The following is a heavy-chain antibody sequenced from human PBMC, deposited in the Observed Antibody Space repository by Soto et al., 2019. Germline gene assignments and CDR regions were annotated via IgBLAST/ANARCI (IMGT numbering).Heavy chain of an antibody. V-gene: IGHV4-39*01. Sequence: SETLSLTCTVSGGSINSNTYYWAWIRQPPGKGLEWIGTIFSSGTTYYKPSLKSRVAISIDTSKNQFSLKLSSVTAADTAVYYCARQSIVILTGYGLGGDLIDSSAQGTLVTVSS. D-gene: IGHD3-9*01. J-gene: IGHJ5*01. CDR1: GGSINSNTYY. CDR3: ARQSIVILTGYGLGGDLIDS. CDR2: IFSSGTT.